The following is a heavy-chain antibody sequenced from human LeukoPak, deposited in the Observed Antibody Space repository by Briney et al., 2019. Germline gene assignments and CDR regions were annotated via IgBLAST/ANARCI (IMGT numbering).Heavy chain of an antibody. CDR3: ARTRSSGYLTFDY. D-gene: IGHD3-22*01. J-gene: IGHJ4*02. CDR1: GFVFGDYY. CDR2: ISSGTINHS. V-gene: IGHV3-11*06. Sequence: GGTLRLSCKASGFVFGDYYMNWIRQAPGKGLECLSYISSGTINHSNYADSVKGRFTISRDNARNSLYLQMNSLRGEDTAVYYCARTRSSGYLTFDYWGQGILVTVSS.